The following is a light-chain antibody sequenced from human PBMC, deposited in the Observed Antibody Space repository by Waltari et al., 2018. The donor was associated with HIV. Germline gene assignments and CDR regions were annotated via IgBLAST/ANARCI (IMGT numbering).Light chain of an antibody. V-gene: IGKV1-5*03. CDR1: QNIDNW. J-gene: IGKJ2*03. CDR2: MTS. Sequence: IQMTQSPSNLSESVGDAVILTCRASQNIDNWLAWYQQRPGRAPKLLMSMTSVLESGVPSRFSGSGKGTTFTLTISSLQPDDFGTYYCQQYSTHYGFGQGTRVE. CDR3: QQYSTHYG.